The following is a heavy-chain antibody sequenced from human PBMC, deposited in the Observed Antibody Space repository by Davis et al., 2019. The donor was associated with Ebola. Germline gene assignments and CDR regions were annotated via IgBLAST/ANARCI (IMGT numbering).Heavy chain of an antibody. Sequence: SLKISCAASGFTFSSYAMHWVRQAPGKGLEWVAVISYDGSNKYYADSVKGRFTISRDNSKNTLYLQMNSLRAEDTAVYYCARDVYYYDSSGYYSYFDYWGQGTLVTVSS. CDR2: ISYDGSNK. V-gene: IGHV3-30-3*01. CDR1: GFTFSSYA. J-gene: IGHJ4*02. D-gene: IGHD3-22*01. CDR3: ARDVYYYDSSGYYSYFDY.